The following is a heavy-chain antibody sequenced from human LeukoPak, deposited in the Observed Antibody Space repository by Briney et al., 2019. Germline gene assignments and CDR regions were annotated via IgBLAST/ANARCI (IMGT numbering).Heavy chain of an antibody. CDR2: ISSSSSYI. CDR1: GFTFSSYT. V-gene: IGHV3-21*01. J-gene: IGHJ5*02. Sequence: GSLRLSCAASGFTFSSYTMNWVRQAPGKGLEWVSSISSSSSYIYYADSVKGRFTISRDNAKNSLYLQMNSLRAEDTAVYYCARLVKHYYDSSGYSGNNWFGPWGQGTLVTVSS. D-gene: IGHD3-22*01. CDR3: ARLVKHYYDSSGYSGNNWFGP.